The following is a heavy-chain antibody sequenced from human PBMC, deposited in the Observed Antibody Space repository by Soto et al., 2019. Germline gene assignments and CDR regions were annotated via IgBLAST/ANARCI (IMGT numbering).Heavy chain of an antibody. J-gene: IGHJ6*02. Sequence: GGSLRLSCAASGVPFSSYSMNWVRQAPGKGLEWVSSISSSSSYIYYADSVKGRFTISRDNAKNSLYLQMNSLRAEDTAVYYCARDPDSSSWYFYYYGMDVWGQGTTVTVS. CDR1: GVPFSSYS. V-gene: IGHV3-21*01. D-gene: IGHD6-13*01. CDR2: ISSSSSYI. CDR3: ARDPDSSSWYFYYYGMDV.